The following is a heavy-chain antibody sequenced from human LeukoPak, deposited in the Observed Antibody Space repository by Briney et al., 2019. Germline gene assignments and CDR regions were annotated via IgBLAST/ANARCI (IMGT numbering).Heavy chain of an antibody. D-gene: IGHD3-22*01. J-gene: IGHJ5*02. CDR1: GGSISSSNW. CDR2: IYHSGST. V-gene: IGHV4-4*02. CDR3: ARMSYYDSSGDNWFDP. Sequence: SETLSLTCAVSGGSISSSNWWSWVRQPPGKGLEWIGEIYHSGSTNYNPSLKSRVTISVDKSKNQFSLKLSSVTAADTAVYYCARMSYYDSSGDNWFDPWGQGTLVTVSS.